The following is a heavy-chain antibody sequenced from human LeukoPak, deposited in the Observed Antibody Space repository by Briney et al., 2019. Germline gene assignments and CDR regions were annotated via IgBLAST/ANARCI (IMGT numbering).Heavy chain of an antibody. V-gene: IGHV4-4*07. Sequence: SETLSLTCAVYGGSFSGYYWSWIRQPAGKGLEWIGRIYTSGSTNYNPSLKSRVTMSVDTSKNQFSLKLSSVTAADTAVYYCARDRYYYGSSGYYYDYWGQGTLVTVSS. D-gene: IGHD3-22*01. CDR3: ARDRYYYGSSGYYYDY. J-gene: IGHJ4*02. CDR2: IYTSGST. CDR1: GGSFSGYY.